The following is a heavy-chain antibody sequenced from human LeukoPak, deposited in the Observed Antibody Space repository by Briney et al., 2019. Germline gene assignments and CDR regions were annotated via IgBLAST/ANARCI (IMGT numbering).Heavy chain of an antibody. J-gene: IGHJ4*02. CDR2: ISSSSSYI. CDR3: ARFGAARHFDY. CDR1: GFTFSSYS. V-gene: IGHV3-21*01. D-gene: IGHD6-6*01. Sequence: GSLRLSCAASGFTFSSYSMNWVRQAPGKGLEWVSSISSSSSYIYYADSVKGRFTISRDNAKNSLYLQMNSLRAEDTAVYYCARFGAARHFDYWGQGTLVTVSS.